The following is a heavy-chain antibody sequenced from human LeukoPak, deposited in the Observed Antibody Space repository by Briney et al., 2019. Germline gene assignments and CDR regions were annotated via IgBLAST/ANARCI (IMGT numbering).Heavy chain of an antibody. Sequence: KASETLSLTCAVSGGSISSGGYSWSWIRQPSGKGLEWIGYIYHSGSTYYNPSLKSRVTISVDRSKNQFSLKLSSVTAADTAVYYCAGVGNYYDSSGAVYWGQGTLVTVSS. CDR1: GGSISSGGYS. V-gene: IGHV4-30-2*01. J-gene: IGHJ4*02. D-gene: IGHD3-22*01. CDR2: IYHSGST. CDR3: AGVGNYYDSSGAVY.